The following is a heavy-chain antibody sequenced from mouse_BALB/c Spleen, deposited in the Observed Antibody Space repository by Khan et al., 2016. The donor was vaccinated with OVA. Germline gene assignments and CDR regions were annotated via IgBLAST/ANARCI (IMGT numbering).Heavy chain of an antibody. Sequence: QVQLKESGPGLVAPSQSLSITCTVSGFSLTSYGVHWVRQPPGKGLEWLGVIWAGGSTNYNSALLSRPILIKDNSKSQVFLKMNSLQTDDTAMYYRARLEDIWGQGTTLTVSS. D-gene: IGHD1-3*01. CDR2: IWAGGST. V-gene: IGHV2-9*02. CDR1: GFSLTSYG. CDR3: ARLEDI. J-gene: IGHJ2*01.